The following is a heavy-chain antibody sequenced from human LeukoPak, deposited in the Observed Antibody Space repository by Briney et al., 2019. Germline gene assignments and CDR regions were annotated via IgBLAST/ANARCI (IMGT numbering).Heavy chain of an antibody. V-gene: IGHV3-30*04. J-gene: IGHJ4*02. D-gene: IGHD6-13*01. CDR1: GFIFSNYA. Sequence: HPGRSLRLSCAASGFIFSNYAMHWVRQAPGKGLEWVAVISYDGSNKYYADSVKGRFTISRDNAKNTLYLQMNSLRAEDTAVYYCAKAAGSTVYYFDYWGQGTLVTVSS. CDR3: AKAAGSTVYYFDY. CDR2: ISYDGSNK.